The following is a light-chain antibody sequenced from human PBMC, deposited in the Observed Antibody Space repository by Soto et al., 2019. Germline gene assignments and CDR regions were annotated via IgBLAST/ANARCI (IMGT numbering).Light chain of an antibody. CDR1: QSVSSN. CDR3: QQYNHWPLT. J-gene: IGKJ4*01. CDR2: GAS. Sequence: EIVMPKSPATLSVSRGERATLSCRASQSVSSNLAWYQQKPGQAPRLLIYGASTRATGIPARFSGSGSGTEFTLTISSLQSEDFAVYSCQQYNHWPLTFGGGTKVEI. V-gene: IGKV3-15*01.